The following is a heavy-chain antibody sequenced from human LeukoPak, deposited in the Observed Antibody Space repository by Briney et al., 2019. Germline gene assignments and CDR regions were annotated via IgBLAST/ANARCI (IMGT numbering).Heavy chain of an antibody. J-gene: IGHJ4*02. CDR2: ISGSGGSK. CDR3: AKVIVTSIAAAAKDY. CDR1: GFTFSSYA. V-gene: IGHV3-23*01. Sequence: GGSLRLSCAASGFTFSSYAMSWVRQAPGKGLEGGSAISGSGGSKYYAVSVKGRFTISRDNSKNPLYLQMNSLRAEDTAVYYCAKVIVTSIAAAAKDYWGQGTLVTVSS. D-gene: IGHD6-13*01.